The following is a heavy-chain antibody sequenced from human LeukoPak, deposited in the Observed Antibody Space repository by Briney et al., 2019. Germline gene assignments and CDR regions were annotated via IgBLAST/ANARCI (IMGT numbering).Heavy chain of an antibody. V-gene: IGHV3-23*01. J-gene: IGHJ4*02. CDR1: GFTFSSYA. CDR3: AMGSLGDPGDY. CDR2: ISGSGGST. D-gene: IGHD3-16*01. Sequence: GGSLRLSCAASGFTFSSYAMSWVRQAPGKGLEWVSAISGSGGSTYYADSVKGRFTISRDNSKNTLCLQMNSLRAEDTAVYYCAMGSLGDPGDYWGQGTLVTVSS.